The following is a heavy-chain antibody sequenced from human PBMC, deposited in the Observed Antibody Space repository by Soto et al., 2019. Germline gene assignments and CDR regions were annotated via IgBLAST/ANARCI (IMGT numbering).Heavy chain of an antibody. CDR1: GFTFSSYA. CDR3: ARGSTGSSPGSRIFDY. J-gene: IGHJ4*02. CDR2: ITDTGGDT. Sequence: PGGSLRLSCAASGFTFSSYAMSWVRQAPGKGLEWVSAITDTGGDTKYSDSVRGRFTMSRDNSKKTLYLQMNYLRVEDSALSYCARGSTGSSPGSRIFDYWDRGTLVTVSS. V-gene: IGHV3-23*01. D-gene: IGHD3-10*01.